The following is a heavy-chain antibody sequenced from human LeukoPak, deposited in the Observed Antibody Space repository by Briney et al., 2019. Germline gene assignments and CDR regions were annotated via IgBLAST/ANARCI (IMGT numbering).Heavy chain of an antibody. V-gene: IGHV3-30*18. Sequence: GGSLRLSCAASGFTFSSYGMHWVRQAPGKGLEWVAFISYDGSNKYYADSVKGRFTISRDNSKNTLYLQMNSLRAEDTAVYYCAKDALLYGDYVEYFDYWGQGTLVTVSS. D-gene: IGHD4-17*01. CDR3: AKDALLYGDYVEYFDY. CDR1: GFTFSSYG. J-gene: IGHJ4*02. CDR2: ISYDGSNK.